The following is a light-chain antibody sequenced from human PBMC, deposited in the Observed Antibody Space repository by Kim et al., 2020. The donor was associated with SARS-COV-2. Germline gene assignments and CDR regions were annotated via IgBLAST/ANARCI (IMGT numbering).Light chain of an antibody. V-gene: IGKV3-20*01. Sequence: PGEGPAPSCSASQSVSSSYLAWYQKKPGQAPRLLIYGASSRATGIPDRFSGSGSGTDFTLTISRLEPEDFAVYYCQQYGSSPPRTFGRGTKVDIK. CDR2: GAS. CDR1: QSVSSSY. CDR3: QQYGSSPPRT. J-gene: IGKJ1*01.